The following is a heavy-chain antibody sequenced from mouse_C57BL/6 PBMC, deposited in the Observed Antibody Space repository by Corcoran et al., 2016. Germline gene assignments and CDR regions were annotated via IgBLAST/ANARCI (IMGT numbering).Heavy chain of an antibody. CDR1: GFNIKNTF. CDR3: ATLY. V-gene: IGHV14-3*01. J-gene: IGHJ4*01. Sequence: EVQLQQSVAELVRPGASVMLSCTTSGFNIKNTFLLWVKQRPEQGLEWIGRIDPANGNTKYAPKFQGKATITADTSSNTAYLHLSSLTSEDTAIYYCATLYWGQGTSVAVSS. CDR2: IDPANGNT.